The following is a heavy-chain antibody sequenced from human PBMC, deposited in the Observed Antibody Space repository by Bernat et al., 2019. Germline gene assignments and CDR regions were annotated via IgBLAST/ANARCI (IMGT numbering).Heavy chain of an antibody. Sequence: QLQLQESGPGLVKPSETLSLTCTVSGGSISSSSYYWGWIRQPPGKGLEWIGSIYYSGSTYYNPSLKSRVTISVDTSKNQFSLKLSSVTAADTAVYYCGSLYYDILTDYYFDYWGQGTLVTVSS. CDR2: IYYSGST. CDR1: GGSISSSSYY. V-gene: IGHV4-39*01. D-gene: IGHD3-9*01. J-gene: IGHJ4*02. CDR3: GSLYYDILTDYYFDY.